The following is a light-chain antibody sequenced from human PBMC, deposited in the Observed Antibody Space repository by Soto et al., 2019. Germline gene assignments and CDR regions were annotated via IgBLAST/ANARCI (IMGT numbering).Light chain of an antibody. CDR2: GAS. CDR1: QSVSSS. V-gene: IGKV3-20*01. Sequence: EIVMTQSPATLSVSPGERATLSCRASQSVSSSLAWYQQKPGQAPRLLIYGASTRATDIPDRVSGSGSGTDFTLTINRLEPEDFAVYYCQQYGSSPCTFGQGTKVDIK. J-gene: IGKJ2*02. CDR3: QQYGSSPCT.